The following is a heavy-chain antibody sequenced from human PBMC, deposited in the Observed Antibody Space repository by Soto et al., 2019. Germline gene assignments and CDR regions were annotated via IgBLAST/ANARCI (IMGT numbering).Heavy chain of an antibody. V-gene: IGHV5-10-1*01. CDR3: ARGVNWGSTYFDY. CDR2: IDPTDSYT. J-gene: IGHJ4*02. Sequence: GESLKISFMASGYSFTRKLISWVRQMPVKGMEWMGRIDPTDSYTNYSPSFQGHVTISAEESIRTAYLQLNSLKPSNTAIYYCARGVNWGSTYFDYWGPRTLFAVCS. D-gene: IGHD7-27*01. CDR1: GYSFTRKL.